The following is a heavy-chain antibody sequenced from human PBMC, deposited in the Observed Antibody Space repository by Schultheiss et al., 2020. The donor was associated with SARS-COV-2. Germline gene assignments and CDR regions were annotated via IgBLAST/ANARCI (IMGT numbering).Heavy chain of an antibody. D-gene: IGHD6-13*01. CDR1: GGTFSSYA. CDR2: IIPIFGTA. J-gene: IGHJ3*01. CDR3: ASGVGQQLALFSR. Sequence: SVKVSCKASGGTFSSYAISWVRQAPGQGLEWMGGIIPIFGTANYSQKFQGRVTMTEDTSTDTAYMELSSLRSEDTAVYYCASGVGQQLALFSRWGQGTMVTVSS. V-gene: IGHV1-69*06.